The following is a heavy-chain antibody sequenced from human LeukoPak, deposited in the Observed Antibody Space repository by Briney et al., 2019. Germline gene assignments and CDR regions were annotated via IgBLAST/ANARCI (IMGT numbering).Heavy chain of an antibody. Sequence: GGSLRLSCAASGFTFSSYWMSWVRQAPGKGLEWVANIKQDGSEKYYVDSVKGRFTISRDNAKNSLYLQTNSLRAEDTAVYYCARDTHFWTAQYFDYWGQGTLVAVSS. D-gene: IGHD3/OR15-3a*01. CDR1: GFTFSSYW. CDR2: IKQDGSEK. CDR3: ARDTHFWTAQYFDY. V-gene: IGHV3-7*01. J-gene: IGHJ4*02.